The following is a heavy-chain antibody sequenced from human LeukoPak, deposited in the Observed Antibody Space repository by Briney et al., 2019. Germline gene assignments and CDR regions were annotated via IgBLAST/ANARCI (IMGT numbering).Heavy chain of an antibody. CDR3: ARGLGSGTFPLFDY. CDR1: GFTFSRYA. J-gene: IGHJ4*02. V-gene: IGHV3-23*01. CDR2: ISGSGGST. Sequence: GGSLRLSWAASGFTFSRYAMSWVRQAPGKGLEWVSAISGSGGSTYYADSVKGRFTISRDNSKNTLYLQMNSLRAEDTAVYYCARGLGSGTFPLFDYWGQGTLVTVSS. D-gene: IGHD3-10*01.